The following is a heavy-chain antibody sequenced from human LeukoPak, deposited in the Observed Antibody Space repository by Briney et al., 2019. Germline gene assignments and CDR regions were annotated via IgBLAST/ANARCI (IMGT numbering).Heavy chain of an antibody. CDR3: AREGTAGTNLNWFDP. D-gene: IGHD1-1*01. CDR1: GGSISGYY. V-gene: IGHV4-59*01. J-gene: IGHJ5*02. CDR2: ISYSGST. Sequence: SETLPLACTVSGGSISGYYWSWIRQPPGKGLEWIGYISYSGSTNFNPSLKSRVTISVDTSKNQFSLKLSSVTAADTAVYYCAREGTAGTNLNWFDPWGQGTLVTVSS.